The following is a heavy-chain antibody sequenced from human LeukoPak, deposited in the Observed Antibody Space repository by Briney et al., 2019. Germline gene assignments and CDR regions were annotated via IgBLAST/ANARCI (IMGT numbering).Heavy chain of an antibody. CDR3: ARNYYGSGIFDY. Sequence: PSETLSLTCTVSGGSISSYYWSWIRQPPGKGLEWIGYIYYSGSTNYNPSLKSRVTISVDTSKNQFSLKLSSVTAADTAVYYCARNYYGSGIFDYWGQGTLVTVSS. D-gene: IGHD3-10*01. CDR2: IYYSGST. V-gene: IGHV4-59*01. J-gene: IGHJ4*02. CDR1: GGSISSYY.